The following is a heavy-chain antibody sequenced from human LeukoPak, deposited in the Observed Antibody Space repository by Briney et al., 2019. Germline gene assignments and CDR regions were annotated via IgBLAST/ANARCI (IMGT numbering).Heavy chain of an antibody. CDR3: ATYSSSNAREFQH. CDR2: IKQDGSET. J-gene: IGHJ1*01. CDR1: GFTFSSYW. D-gene: IGHD2-2*01. Sequence: GGSLRLPCEASGFTFSSYWMSWVRQAPGKGLEWVANIKQDGSETYYVDSVKGRFTISRDNAKNSLYLQMNSLRAEDTAVYYCATYSSSNAREFQHWGQGTLVTVSS. V-gene: IGHV3-7*01.